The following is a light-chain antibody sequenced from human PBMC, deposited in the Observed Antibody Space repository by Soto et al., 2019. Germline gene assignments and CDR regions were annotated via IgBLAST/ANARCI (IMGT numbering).Light chain of an antibody. CDR3: SSYTNSFTWV. J-gene: IGLJ3*02. CDR2: EVS. Sequence: QSALAQPASVSGSPGQSITISCTGTSSDVGAYNYVSWYQQHPGKAPKLIIFEVSNRPSGISNRFSGSKSGQTASLSISGLQAEDEADYYCSSYTNSFTWVFGGGT. CDR1: SSDVGAYNY. V-gene: IGLV2-14*01.